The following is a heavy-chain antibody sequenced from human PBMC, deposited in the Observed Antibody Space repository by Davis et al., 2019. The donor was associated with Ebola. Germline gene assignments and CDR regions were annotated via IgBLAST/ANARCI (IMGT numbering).Heavy chain of an antibody. Sequence: SETLSLTCSVSGGSISSNNYYWGWIRQSPGKGLEWIGNIYYSGNTYYNPSLKSRVTISVDTSKSQFSLKLNSVTAADTAVYYCARGHSYGSMVYGMDVWGQGTTVTVFS. CDR3: ARGHSYGSMVYGMDV. V-gene: IGHV4-39*01. CDR1: GGSISSNNYY. D-gene: IGHD5-18*01. CDR2: IYYSGNT. J-gene: IGHJ6*02.